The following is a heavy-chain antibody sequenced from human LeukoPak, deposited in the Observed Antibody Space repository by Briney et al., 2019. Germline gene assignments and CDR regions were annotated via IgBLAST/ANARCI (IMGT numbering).Heavy chain of an antibody. Sequence: GGSLRLSCAASGFTFSDYYMSWIRQAPGKGLEWVSYISSSGSTIYYADSVKGRFTISRDNAKNSLYLQVNSLRAEDTAVYYCARDQYYDFWSGYYQDYWGQGTLVTVSS. J-gene: IGHJ4*02. V-gene: IGHV3-11*01. CDR2: ISSSGSTI. CDR1: GFTFSDYY. D-gene: IGHD3-3*01. CDR3: ARDQYYDFWSGYYQDY.